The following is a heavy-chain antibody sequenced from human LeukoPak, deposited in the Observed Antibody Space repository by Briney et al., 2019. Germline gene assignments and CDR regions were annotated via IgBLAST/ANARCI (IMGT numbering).Heavy chain of an antibody. V-gene: IGHV3-15*01. J-gene: IGHJ6*02. Sequence: PGGSLRLSCAASGFTFSNAWMSWVRQAPGKGLEWVGRIKSKTDGGTTDYAAPVKGRFTISRDDSKNTLYLQMNSLNTEDTAVYYCTADRPVDTAMVVYYYGMDVWGQGTTVTVSS. D-gene: IGHD5-18*01. CDR3: TADRPVDTAMVVYYYGMDV. CDR1: GFTFSNAW. CDR2: IKSKTDGGTT.